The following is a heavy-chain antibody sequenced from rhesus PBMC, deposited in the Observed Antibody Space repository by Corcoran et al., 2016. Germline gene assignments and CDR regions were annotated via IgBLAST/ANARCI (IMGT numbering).Heavy chain of an antibody. Sequence: QVQLLESGPGLVKPSETLSLTCAVSGGSISSSNWWSWIRQPPGKGLEWIGYISGSSVSTYSNPSLKIRVTISTDTSKNQFSLKLSSVTAADTAVYFCARDRGGDYYDYWGQGVLVTVSS. D-gene: IGHD3-34*01. CDR1: GGSISSSNW. J-gene: IGHJ4*01. V-gene: IGHV4-65*01. CDR2: ISGSSVST. CDR3: ARDRGGDYYDY.